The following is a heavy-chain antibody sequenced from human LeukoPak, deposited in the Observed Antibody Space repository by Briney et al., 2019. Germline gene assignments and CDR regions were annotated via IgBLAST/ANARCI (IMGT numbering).Heavy chain of an antibody. CDR3: ARGNQGSVGATTTGFDY. CDR1: GYTFTSYG. V-gene: IGHV1-18*01. CDR2: ISAYNGNT. D-gene: IGHD1-26*01. J-gene: IGHJ4*02. Sequence: ASVKVSFTASGYTFTSYGVSWVRQAPGQGLEWVGWISAYNGNTNYAQKLQGRVTMTTDTSTSTAYMELRSLRSDDTAVYYCARGNQGSVGATTTGFDYWGQGTLVTVSS.